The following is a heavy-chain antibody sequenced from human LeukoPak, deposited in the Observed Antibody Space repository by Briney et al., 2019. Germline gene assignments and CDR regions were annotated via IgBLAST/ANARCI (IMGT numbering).Heavy chain of an antibody. J-gene: IGHJ4*02. CDR3: ASSKDVWGSYRYTGEWSFDY. Sequence: ASVKVSCKASGYTFTSYGINWVRQAPGQGLEWMGWISAYNGDTNYAQKLQGRVTMTTDTSTSTAYMELSSLRSEDTAVYYCASSKDVWGSYRYTGEWSFDYWGQGTLVTVSS. CDR1: GYTFTSYG. CDR2: ISAYNGDT. V-gene: IGHV1-18*01. D-gene: IGHD3-16*02.